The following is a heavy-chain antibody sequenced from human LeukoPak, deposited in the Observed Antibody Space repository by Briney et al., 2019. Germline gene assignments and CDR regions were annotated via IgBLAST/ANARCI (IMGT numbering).Heavy chain of an antibody. CDR3: ARGVGDGYNFDY. D-gene: IGHD5-24*01. V-gene: IGHV1-46*01. Sequence: AAVKVSCKASGYTFTSYYMHWVRPAPGQGLEWMGIINPSGGSTSYAQKLQGRGTMTRDTATSTVYMELGSLRSEDRAMYYCARGVGDGYNFDYWGQGTLVTVSS. J-gene: IGHJ4*02. CDR2: INPSGGST. CDR1: GYTFTSYY.